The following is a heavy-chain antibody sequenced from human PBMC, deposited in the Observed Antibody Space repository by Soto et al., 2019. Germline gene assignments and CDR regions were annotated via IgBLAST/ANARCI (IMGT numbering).Heavy chain of an antibody. CDR2: ISTNSGDT. J-gene: IGHJ5*02. Sequence: QVHLVQPGVEVQTPGASVKVSCQASGYTFFTYDISWVQQAPGQGLEWMGWISTNSGDTKYAQKFMGRVTMTRDTSTTTVYRELRSLRYDDTAVYYCARQHGPAKSEYWFDPWGQGTLVTVSS. CDR1: GYTFFTYD. CDR3: ARQHGPAKSEYWFDP. D-gene: IGHD6-6*01. V-gene: IGHV1-18*01.